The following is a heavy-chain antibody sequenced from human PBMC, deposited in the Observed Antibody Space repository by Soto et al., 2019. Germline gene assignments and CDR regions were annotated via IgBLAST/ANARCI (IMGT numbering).Heavy chain of an antibody. D-gene: IGHD1-26*01. V-gene: IGHV3-23*01. CDR3: AKEGGWELRGFGFDP. CDR1: GFTFNSYA. CDR2: ISGSGDSA. Sequence: EVQLLESGGGLVQPGGSLRLSCAASGFTFNSYAMTWVRQAPGKGLEWVSAISGSGDSAYYADSVKGRFSISRDDSKNTLFLQINRLNVEDTAGYYCAKEGGWELRGFGFDPRGQGTLVTVSS. J-gene: IGHJ5*02.